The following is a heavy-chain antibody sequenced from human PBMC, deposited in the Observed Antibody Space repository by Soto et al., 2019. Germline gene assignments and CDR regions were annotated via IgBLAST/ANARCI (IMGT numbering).Heavy chain of an antibody. D-gene: IGHD1-1*01. Sequence: GGSLRLSSAASGVNFRSYGMSWVRQAPGKGLEWVSAISGSGGSTYYADSVKGRFTISRDNSKNTLYLQMNSLRAEDTAVYYCAKGLERLGAFDIWGQGTMVTVSS. CDR1: GVNFRSYG. CDR3: AKGLERLGAFDI. CDR2: ISGSGGST. J-gene: IGHJ3*02. V-gene: IGHV3-23*01.